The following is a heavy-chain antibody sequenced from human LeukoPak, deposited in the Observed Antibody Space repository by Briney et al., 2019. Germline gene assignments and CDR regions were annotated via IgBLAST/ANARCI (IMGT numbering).Heavy chain of an antibody. V-gene: IGHV3-43D*03. CDR2: ISWDGGST. Sequence: GGSLRLSCAASGFTFDDYAMHWVRQAPGKGLEWVSLISWDGGSTYYADSVKGRFTISRDNSKNSLYLQMNSLRAEDTALYYCAKARWAHWYYYGSGSLDVWGKGTTVTVSS. CDR1: GFTFDDYA. CDR3: AKARWAHWYYYGSGSLDV. J-gene: IGHJ6*04. D-gene: IGHD3-10*01.